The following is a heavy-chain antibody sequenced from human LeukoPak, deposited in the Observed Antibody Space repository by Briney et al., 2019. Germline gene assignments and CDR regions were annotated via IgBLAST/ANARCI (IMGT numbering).Heavy chain of an antibody. CDR3: ASLLLWFGEGGFDP. Sequence: GSLRLSCAASGFTFSSYAMSWVRQAPGKGLEWIGEINHSGSTNYNPSLKSRVTISVDRSKNQFSLKLSSVTAADTAVYYCASLLLWFGEGGFDPWGQGTLVTVSS. CDR2: INHSGST. CDR1: GFTFSSYA. D-gene: IGHD3-10*01. V-gene: IGHV4-34*08. J-gene: IGHJ5*02.